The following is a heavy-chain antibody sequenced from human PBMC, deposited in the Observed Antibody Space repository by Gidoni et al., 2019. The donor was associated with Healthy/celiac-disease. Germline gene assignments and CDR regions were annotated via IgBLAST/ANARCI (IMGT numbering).Heavy chain of an antibody. CDR1: GFTFSSYS. V-gene: IGHV3-21*01. D-gene: IGHD4-17*01. CDR3: ARATLGEYGDYFDY. CDR2: ISSSSSYI. Sequence: EVQLVESGGGLVKPGGSLRLSCAASGFTFSSYSMNWVRQAPGKGLEWVSSISSSSSYIYYADSVKGRFTISRDNAKNSLYLQMNSLRAEDTAVYYCARATLGEYGDYFDYWGQGTLVTVSS. J-gene: IGHJ4*02.